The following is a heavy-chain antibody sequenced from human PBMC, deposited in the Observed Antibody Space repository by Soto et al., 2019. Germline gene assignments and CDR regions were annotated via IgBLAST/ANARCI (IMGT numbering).Heavy chain of an antibody. CDR3: ARGVIH. CDR1: GGSISSGGYY. V-gene: IGHV4-31*11. CDR2: IYYSRST. D-gene: IGHD2-21*01. Sequence: QVQLQESGPGLVKPSQTLCLSCAVYGGSISSGGYYWSWIRQHPGKGLEWIGYIYYSRSTYYNPSLMSRVTISVDTSKNQFSLKLSSVTAADTAVYSCARGVIHWGQVTLVTVSS. J-gene: IGHJ4*02.